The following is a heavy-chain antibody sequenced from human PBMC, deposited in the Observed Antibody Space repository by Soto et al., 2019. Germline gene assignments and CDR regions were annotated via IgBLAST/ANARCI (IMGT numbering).Heavy chain of an antibody. Sequence: PGGSLRLSCAASGFTFSDYYMSWIRQAPGKGLERVSYISSSSSYTNYADSVKGRFTISRDNAKNSLYLQMNSLRAEDTAVYYCARNPPGDYVYFDYWGKGTRVTVS. V-gene: IGHV3-11*06. CDR2: ISSSSSYT. J-gene: IGHJ4*02. D-gene: IGHD4-17*01. CDR3: ARNPPGDYVYFDY. CDR1: GFTFSDYY.